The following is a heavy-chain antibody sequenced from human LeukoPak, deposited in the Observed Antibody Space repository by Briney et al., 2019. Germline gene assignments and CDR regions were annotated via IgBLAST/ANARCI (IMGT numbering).Heavy chain of an antibody. V-gene: IGHV3-33*01. D-gene: IGHD4-17*01. J-gene: IGHJ4*02. CDR2: IWYDGSNK. Sequence: GGSLRLSCAASGFTFSSYGMHWVRQAPGKGPEWVAVIWYDGSNKYYADSVKGRFAISRDNSKNTLYLQMNSLRAEDTAVYYCARVMTTVTTALNYWGQGTLVTVSS. CDR1: GFTFSSYG. CDR3: ARVMTTVTTALNY.